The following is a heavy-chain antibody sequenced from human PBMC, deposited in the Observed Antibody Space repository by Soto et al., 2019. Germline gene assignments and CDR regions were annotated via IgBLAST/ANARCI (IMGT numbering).Heavy chain of an antibody. CDR2: INPAGGST. Sequence: QVQLVQSGAEVKKPGASVKVSCKASEYTFVNYYIHWVRQAPGQGLEWIGIINPAGGSTNYAQKFQGRVTLTRDTSTSTVFMYLSSLRSEDTALYYCTVSRGARAHDFWGQGTLVTVSS. CDR3: TVSRGARAHDF. V-gene: IGHV1-46*01. CDR1: EYTFVNYY. J-gene: IGHJ4*02. D-gene: IGHD3-10*01.